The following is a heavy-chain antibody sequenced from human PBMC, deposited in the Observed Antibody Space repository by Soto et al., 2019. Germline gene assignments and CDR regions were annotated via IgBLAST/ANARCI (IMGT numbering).Heavy chain of an antibody. V-gene: IGHV2-5*02. Sequence: QITLKESGPTLVKPTQTLTLTCTFSGFSLSTSGVGVGWIRQPPGKALEWLALIYWDDDKRYSPSLKSRLTITKDTSKNPVVLTMTNMDPVDTATYYCAHSFRVVADPRGYFDYWGQGTLVTVSS. CDR2: IYWDDDK. CDR1: GFSLSTSGVG. D-gene: IGHD2-15*01. CDR3: AHSFRVVADPRGYFDY. J-gene: IGHJ4*02.